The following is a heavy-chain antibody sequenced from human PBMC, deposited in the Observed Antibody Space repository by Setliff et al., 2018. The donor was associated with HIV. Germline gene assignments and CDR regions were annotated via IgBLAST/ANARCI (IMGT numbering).Heavy chain of an antibody. D-gene: IGHD1-26*01. CDR3: GRDRRIVGARHAFDI. J-gene: IGHJ3*02. CDR2: IYYSGST. CDR1: GCSISSGGFY. V-gene: IGHV4-31*03. Sequence: TLSLTCTVSGCSISSGGFYWSWLRQHPGKDLEWIGNIYYSGSTYYNPSLKSRVTISVDTSNNQFSLKLSSVTAADTAVDYCGRDRRIVGARHAFDIWGHGTMVTVSS.